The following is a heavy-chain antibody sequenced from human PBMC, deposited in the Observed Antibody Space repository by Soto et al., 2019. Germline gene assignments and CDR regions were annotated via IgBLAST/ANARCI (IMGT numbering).Heavy chain of an antibody. J-gene: IGHJ4*02. V-gene: IGHV1-8*01. CDR1: GYTFTTYD. CDR3: AKELHTSSGWSQVIY. D-gene: IGHD6-19*01. CDR2: MNPNSGNT. Sequence: ASVKVSCKASGYTFTTYDINWVRQATGQGLEWMGYMNPNSGNTGYAQNFQDRVTMTWNTSISTAYMELSSLKSEDTAVYYCAKELHTSSGWSQVIYWGQGTRVTVSS.